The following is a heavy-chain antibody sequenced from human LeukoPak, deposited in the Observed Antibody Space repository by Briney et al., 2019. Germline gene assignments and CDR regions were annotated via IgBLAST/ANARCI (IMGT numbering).Heavy chain of an antibody. V-gene: IGHV4-39*01. D-gene: IGHD5-24*01. Sequence: SETLSLTCTVSDGSVSSVGYYWGWIRQPPGKGLEWIGSIYYSGTTYYNPSLASRVTIFVDTSKNQFSLRLSSVTAADTAVYYCARRDQAIDYWGQGTLVTVSS. CDR1: DGSVSSVGYY. CDR2: IYYSGTT. J-gene: IGHJ4*02. CDR3: ARRDQAIDY.